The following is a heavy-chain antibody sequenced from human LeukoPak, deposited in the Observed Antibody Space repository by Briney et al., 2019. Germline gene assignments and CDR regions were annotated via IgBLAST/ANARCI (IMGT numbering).Heavy chain of an antibody. CDR1: GYTFTSYD. Sequence: ASVKVSCKASGYTFTSYDMNWVRQATGQGLEWLGWMNPNSGNTGYAQKFQGRVTMTMNTSISTAYMELSSLRSEDTAVYYCARDYGGNSGWFDPWGQGTLVTVSS. CDR2: MNPNSGNT. V-gene: IGHV1-8*01. J-gene: IGHJ5*02. CDR3: ARDYGGNSGWFDP. D-gene: IGHD4-23*01.